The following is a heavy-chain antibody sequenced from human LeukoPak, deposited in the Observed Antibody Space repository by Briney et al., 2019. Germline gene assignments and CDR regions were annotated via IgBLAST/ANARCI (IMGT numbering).Heavy chain of an antibody. CDR3: ARVKVGAFIDY. Sequence: GASVKVTCKASGYTFTSYAMNWVRQAPGQGLEWMGWINPNSGGTNYAQKFQGRVTMTRDTSISTAYMELSRLRSDDTAVYYCARVKVGAFIDYWGQGTLVTVSS. CDR2: INPNSGGT. CDR1: GYTFTSYA. D-gene: IGHD1-26*01. V-gene: IGHV1-2*02. J-gene: IGHJ4*02.